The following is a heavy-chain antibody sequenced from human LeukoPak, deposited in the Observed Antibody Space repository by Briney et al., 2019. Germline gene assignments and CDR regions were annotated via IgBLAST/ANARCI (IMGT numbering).Heavy chain of an antibody. CDR3: ARTRSRLTYGGLDY. V-gene: IGHV3-7*02. D-gene: IGHD4-17*01. J-gene: IGHJ4*02. CDR2: INQDGSEK. CDR1: RFTFSNYW. Sequence: RPGGSLRLSCAVSRFTFSNYWMSWVRRAPGKGLEWVANINQDGSEKYYVDSVKGRFTISRDNAVNSLYLQMNSPRAEDTAVYYCARTRSRLTYGGLDYWGQGTLVTVSS.